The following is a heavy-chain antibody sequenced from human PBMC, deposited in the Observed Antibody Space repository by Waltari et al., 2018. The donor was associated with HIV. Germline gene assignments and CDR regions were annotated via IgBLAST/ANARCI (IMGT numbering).Heavy chain of an antibody. V-gene: IGHV1-18*01. CDR3: ARDPVLGSTNWFDP. Sequence: QVPLLQSGAAGKKPAAPLQLSCTASGYTFPRYGNSSAPPAPGQGLEWMGWISAYNGNTNYAQKLQGRVTMTTDTSTSTAYMELRSLRSDDTAVYYCARDPVLGSTNWFDPWGQGTLVTVSS. CDR1: GYTFPRYG. J-gene: IGHJ5*02. CDR2: ISAYNGNT. D-gene: IGHD1-26*01.